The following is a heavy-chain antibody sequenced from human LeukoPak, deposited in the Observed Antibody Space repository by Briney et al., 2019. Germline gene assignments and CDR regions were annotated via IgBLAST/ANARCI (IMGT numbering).Heavy chain of an antibody. V-gene: IGHV1-58*02. J-gene: IGHJ4*02. CDR3: ARDFCSTSCNLGY. D-gene: IGHD2-2*01. CDR1: GFTFTSSA. CDR2: IVVGSGNT. Sequence: GASVKVSCKASGFTFTSSAMRWVRQARGQRLEWIGWIVVGSGNTNYAQKFQERVTITRDMSTSTAYMELSSLRSEDTAVYYCARDFCSTSCNLGYWGQGTLVTVPS.